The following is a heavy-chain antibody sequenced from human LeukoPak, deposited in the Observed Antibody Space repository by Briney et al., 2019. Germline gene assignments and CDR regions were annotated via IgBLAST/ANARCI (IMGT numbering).Heavy chain of an antibody. J-gene: IGHJ4*02. Sequence: QTGGSLRLSCAASGFTFSSYAMSWVRQAPGQGLEWVSAISGSGGSTYYADSVKGRFTISRDNSKNTLYLQMNSLRAEDTAVYYCAKAPPGSSSWYQKPGFDYWGQGTLVTVSS. CDR3: AKAPPGSSSWYQKPGFDY. V-gene: IGHV3-23*01. D-gene: IGHD6-13*01. CDR1: GFTFSSYA. CDR2: ISGSGGST.